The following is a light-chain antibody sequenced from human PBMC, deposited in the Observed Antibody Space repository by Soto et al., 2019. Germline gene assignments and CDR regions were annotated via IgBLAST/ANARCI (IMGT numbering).Light chain of an antibody. CDR2: DDR. V-gene: IGLV3-21*02. CDR3: QLWDSVSDHYYV. J-gene: IGLJ1*01. CDR1: NIGGKS. Sequence: SYELTQPPSVSVAPGQTARITCGGNNIGGKSVHWYQRKPGQAPVLVVFDDRDRPSGIPERFSGSNSGNTATLTISRVEAGDEADYYCQLWDSVSDHYYVFGAGTKVTVL.